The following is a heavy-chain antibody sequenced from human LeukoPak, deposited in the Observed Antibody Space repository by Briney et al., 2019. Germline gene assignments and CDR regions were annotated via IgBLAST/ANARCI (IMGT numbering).Heavy chain of an antibody. J-gene: IGHJ4*02. CDR3: AKMNGYSYGYGSDFDY. D-gene: IGHD5-18*01. CDR2: ISGSGGST. V-gene: IGHV3-23*01. Sequence: GGSLRLSCAASGFTFSSYAVSWVRQAPGKGLEWVSAISGSGGSTYYADSMKGRFTISRDNSKNTLYLQMNSLRAEDTAVYYCAKMNGYSYGYGSDFDYWGQGTLVTVSS. CDR1: GFTFSSYA.